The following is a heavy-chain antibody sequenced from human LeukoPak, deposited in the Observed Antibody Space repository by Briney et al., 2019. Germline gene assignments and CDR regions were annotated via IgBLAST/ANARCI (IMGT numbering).Heavy chain of an antibody. CDR2: INHSGST. V-gene: IGHV4-34*01. D-gene: IGHD1-1*01. CDR3: ARVSWFPGTSYYSMDV. J-gene: IGHJ6*03. CDR1: GGSFSGYY. Sequence: SETLSLTCAVYGGSFSGYYRSWIRQPPGKGLERIGEINHSGSTNYNPSLKSRVTISVDTSKNQFSLKLSSVTAADTAVYYCARVSWFPGTSYYSMDVWGKGTTVTVSS.